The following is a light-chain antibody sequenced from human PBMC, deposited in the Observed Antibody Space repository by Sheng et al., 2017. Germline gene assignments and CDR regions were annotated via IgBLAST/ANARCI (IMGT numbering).Light chain of an antibody. CDR3: QQSYSPLRT. J-gene: IGKJ1*01. CDR1: QDISNY. Sequence: IQMTQSPSSLSASVGDGVTITCRPSQDISNYLNWYQHIPGKAPTLLIYAASNLQSGVPSRFSGSGSGTEFTLTIDNLQPEDFATYYCQQSYSPLRTFGQGPRWKS. V-gene: IGKV1-39*01. CDR2: AAS.